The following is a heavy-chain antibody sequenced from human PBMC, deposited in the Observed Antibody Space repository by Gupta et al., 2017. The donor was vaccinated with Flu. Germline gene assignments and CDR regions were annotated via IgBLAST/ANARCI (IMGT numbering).Heavy chain of an antibody. J-gene: IGHJ4*01. CDR2: IIPKFGKA. V-gene: IGHV1-69*06. CDR1: SKLA. CDR3: ARGRGYSSGWGSDD. D-gene: IGHD6-25*01. Sequence: SKLAMRWVRQAPGKGLEWMGGIIPKFGKANYAQKFQGRVTITEDKSTSTAYMELSSLRSEDTAVYYCARGRGYSSGWGSDDWGHGTMVTVSS.